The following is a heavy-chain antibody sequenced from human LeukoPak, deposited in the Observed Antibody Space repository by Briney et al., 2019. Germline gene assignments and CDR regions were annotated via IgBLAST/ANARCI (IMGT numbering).Heavy chain of an antibody. CDR3: AKSPELLVTMIVDDAFDI. CDR2: ISYDGSNK. Sequence: PGGSLRLSCAASGFTFSSYGMHWVRQAPGKGLEWVAVISYDGSNKYYADSVKGRFTISRDNSKNTLYLQMNSLRAEDTAVYYCAKSPELLVTMIVDDAFDIWGQGTMVTVSS. D-gene: IGHD3-22*01. J-gene: IGHJ3*02. CDR1: GFTFSSYG. V-gene: IGHV3-30*18.